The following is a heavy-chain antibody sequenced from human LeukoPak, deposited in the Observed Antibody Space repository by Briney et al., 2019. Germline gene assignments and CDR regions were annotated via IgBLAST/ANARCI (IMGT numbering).Heavy chain of an antibody. J-gene: IGHJ4*02. D-gene: IGHD5-24*01. CDR1: GFTFSRST. Sequence: GGSLRLSCGASGFTFSRSTMHWVRQAPGKGLEWVAVLSYDGSHTYHADSVKGRLIIYRDNYKNTLYVQMNSLRAEDTAVYYCATELTRDGYNHFDHWGQGTLVTVSS. CDR3: ATELTRDGYNHFDH. CDR2: LSYDGSHT. V-gene: IGHV3-30*04.